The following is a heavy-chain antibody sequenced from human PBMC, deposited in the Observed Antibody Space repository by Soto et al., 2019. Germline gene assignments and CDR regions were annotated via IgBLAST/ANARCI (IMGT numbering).Heavy chain of an antibody. J-gene: IGHJ4*02. D-gene: IGHD3-10*01. CDR1: GGTFSSYA. V-gene: IGHV1-69*06. CDR2: IIPIFGTA. Sequence: VASVKVSCKASGGTFSSYAISWVRQAPGQGLEWMGGIIPIFGTANYAQKFQGRVTITADKSTSTAYMELSSLRAEDTAVYYCARDRRGYYFDYWGQGTLVTVSS. CDR3: ARDRRGYYFDY.